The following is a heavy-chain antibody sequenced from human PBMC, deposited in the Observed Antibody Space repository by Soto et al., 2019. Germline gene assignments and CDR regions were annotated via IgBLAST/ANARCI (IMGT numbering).Heavy chain of an antibody. CDR1: GFSLSTSGMR. V-gene: IGHV2-70*04. CDR2: IDWDDDK. D-gene: IGHD2-15*01. J-gene: IGHJ4*02. Sequence: GSGPTLVNPTQTLTLTCTFSGFSLSTSGMRVSWIRQPPGKALEWLARIDWDDDKFYNTSLKTRLTISKDSSKNQVVLTMTNMDPVDTATYYCARMSHCSGGTCPFDSWGQGALVTVSS. CDR3: ARMSHCSGGTCPFDS.